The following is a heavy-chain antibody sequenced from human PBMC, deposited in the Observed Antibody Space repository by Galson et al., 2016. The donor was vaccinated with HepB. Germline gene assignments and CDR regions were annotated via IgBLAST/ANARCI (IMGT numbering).Heavy chain of an antibody. D-gene: IGHD4-17*01. Sequence: LSLTCTVSGYSIGSGYYWGWIRQPPGKGLEWIAIIYHTGNTYYNPSLESRVTISVDTSKNQFSLKLNSVTAADTAMYYCARVDGDYEYFDYWGQGTLTTVSS. CDR3: ARVDGDYEYFDY. CDR1: GYSIGSGYY. V-gene: IGHV4-38-2*02. CDR2: IYHTGNT. J-gene: IGHJ4*02.